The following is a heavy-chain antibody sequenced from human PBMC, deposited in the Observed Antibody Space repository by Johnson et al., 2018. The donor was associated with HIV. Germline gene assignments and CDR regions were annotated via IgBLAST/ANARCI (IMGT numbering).Heavy chain of an antibody. CDR1: GFTFSSYG. D-gene: IGHD6-19*01. V-gene: IGHV3-30*03. CDR3: ARDGYSSGWYGNDAFDI. J-gene: IGHJ3*02. Sequence: QVQLVESGGGVVQPGRSLRLSCAASGFTFSSYGMHWVRQAPGKGLEWVAVISYDGSNKYYADSVKGRFTISRDNSKNTLYLQMNSLRAEDTAVYYCARDGYSSGWYGNDAFDIWGQGTMVTVSS. CDR2: ISYDGSNK.